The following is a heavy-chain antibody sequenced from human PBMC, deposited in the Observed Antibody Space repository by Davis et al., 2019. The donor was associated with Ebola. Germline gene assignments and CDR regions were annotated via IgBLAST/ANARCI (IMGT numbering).Heavy chain of an antibody. J-gene: IGHJ4*02. CDR1: GFTFSSYG. Sequence: PGGSLRLSCAASGFTFSSYGMHWVRQAPGKGLEWVAVISYDGSNKYYADSVKGRFTISRDNSKNTLYLQMNSLRAEDTAVYYCAKGETYYDFWSGYYHPHPVDYWGQGTLVTVSS. D-gene: IGHD3-3*01. CDR2: ISYDGSNK. CDR3: AKGETYYDFWSGYYHPHPVDY. V-gene: IGHV3-30*18.